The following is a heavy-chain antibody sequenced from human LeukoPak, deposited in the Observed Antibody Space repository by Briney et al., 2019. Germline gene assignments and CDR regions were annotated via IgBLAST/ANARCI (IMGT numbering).Heavy chain of an antibody. D-gene: IGHD3-3*01. V-gene: IGHV4-61*02. CDR1: GGSISSGSYY. J-gene: IGHJ4*02. Sequence: SETLSLTCTVSGGSISSGSYYWSWIRQPAGKGLEWIGRIYTSGSTNYNPSLKSRVTISVDMSKNQFSLKLSSVTAADTAVYYSARITYYDFWSGYYTFDYWGQGTLVTVSS. CDR3: ARITYYDFWSGYYTFDY. CDR2: IYTSGST.